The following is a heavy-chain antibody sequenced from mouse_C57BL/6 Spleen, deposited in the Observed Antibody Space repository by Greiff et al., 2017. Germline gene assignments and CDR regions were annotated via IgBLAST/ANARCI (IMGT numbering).Heavy chain of an antibody. CDR3: ARQRGNWDGFAY. CDR2: ISSGGSYT. D-gene: IGHD4-1*01. V-gene: IGHV5-6*02. Sequence: DVMLVESGGDLVKPGGSLKLSCAASGFTFSSYGMSWVRQTPDKRLEWVATISSGGSYTYYPDSVKGRFTISRDNAKNTLYLQMSSLKSEDTAMYYCARQRGNWDGFAYWGQGTLVTVSA. J-gene: IGHJ3*01. CDR1: GFTFSSYG.